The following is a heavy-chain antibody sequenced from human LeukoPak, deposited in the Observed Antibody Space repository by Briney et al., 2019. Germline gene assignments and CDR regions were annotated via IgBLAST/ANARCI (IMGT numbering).Heavy chain of an antibody. CDR3: ARLQYCSGTSCYWFDP. D-gene: IGHD2-2*01. Sequence: SSQTLSLTCDVSGGSVSSGLYSWSWIRQPLGKGLEWIGYIYHTGSTYYNPSLKSRVTISVDTSKNQFSLRLSSVTAADTAVYYCARLQYCSGTSCYWFDPWGQGTLVTVSS. CDR1: GGSVSSGLYS. CDR2: IYHTGST. J-gene: IGHJ5*02. V-gene: IGHV4-30-2*01.